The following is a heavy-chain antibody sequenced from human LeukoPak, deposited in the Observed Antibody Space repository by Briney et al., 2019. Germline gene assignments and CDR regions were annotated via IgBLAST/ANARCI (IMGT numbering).Heavy chain of an antibody. CDR2: ISSTGSTI. D-gene: IGHD3-10*01. J-gene: IGHJ4*02. V-gene: IGHV3-11*04. CDR3: ARTGGFGDLYYFDY. Sequence: GSLRLSCAASGFPFSDYYMSWIRQAPGKGLEWVSYISSTGSTIYYADSVKGRFTISRDNAKNSLFLQMNSLRADDTAVYYCARTGGFGDLYYFDYWGQGTLVTVSS. CDR1: GFPFSDYY.